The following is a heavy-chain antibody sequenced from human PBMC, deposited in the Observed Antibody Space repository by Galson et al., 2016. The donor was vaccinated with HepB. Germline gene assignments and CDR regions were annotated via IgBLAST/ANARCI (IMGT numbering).Heavy chain of an antibody. J-gene: IGHJ4*02. Sequence: SLRLSCAASAFSFETYAMSWVRQAPGKGLEWVSVISGSGSVIYYSDSVKGRFTISRDNSKNTLFLQMNSLRAEDTAVYFCVKSQNVVVVAAPFDYWGQGTAVTVSS. CDR3: VKSQNVVVVAAPFDY. V-gene: IGHV3-23*01. D-gene: IGHD2-15*01. CDR1: AFSFETYA. CDR2: ISGSGSVI.